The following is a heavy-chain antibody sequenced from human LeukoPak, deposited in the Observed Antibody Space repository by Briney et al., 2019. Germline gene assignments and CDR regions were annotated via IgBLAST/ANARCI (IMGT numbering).Heavy chain of an antibody. CDR3: ARQGGGFWYFDL. CDR2: IYYSGST. CDR1: GGSISSYY. Sequence: PSETLSRTCTVSGGSISSYYWSWIRQPPGKGLEWIGYIYYSGSTNYNPSLKSRVTISVDTSKNQFSLKLSSVTAADTAVYYCARQGGGFWYFDLWGRGTLVTVSS. D-gene: IGHD6-25*01. V-gene: IGHV4-59*08. J-gene: IGHJ2*01.